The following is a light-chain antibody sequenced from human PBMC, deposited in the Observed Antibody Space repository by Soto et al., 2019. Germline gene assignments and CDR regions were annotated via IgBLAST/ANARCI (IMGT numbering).Light chain of an antibody. V-gene: IGKV1-5*03. J-gene: IGKJ1*01. CDR3: QQYNNWPIA. CDR1: QTISSC. CDR2: KAS. Sequence: DIPMTQSPSTLSLSGGDRATISCRASQTISSCLAWYQQKPGKAPRLLIYKASTWKSGIPARFSGSESGTEFTLTISSLQPEDFAVYYCQQYNNWPIAFGQGTKVDIK.